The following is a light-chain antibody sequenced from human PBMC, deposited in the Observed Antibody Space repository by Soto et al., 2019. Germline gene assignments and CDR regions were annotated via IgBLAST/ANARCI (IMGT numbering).Light chain of an antibody. Sequence: DIVMTQSPLSLSVTPGESASISCRSSQSLRYSNGFNCLDWYLQKPGQSPQLLIYMASYRASGVTDRFSGSGSGTDFTLEISRVEAEDVGVYYCMQSLQNPWTFGQGTKVEIK. J-gene: IGKJ1*01. CDR2: MAS. CDR3: MQSLQNPWT. CDR1: QSLRYSNGFNC. V-gene: IGKV2-28*01.